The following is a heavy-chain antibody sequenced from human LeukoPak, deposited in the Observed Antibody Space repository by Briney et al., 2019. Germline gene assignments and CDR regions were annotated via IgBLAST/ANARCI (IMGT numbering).Heavy chain of an antibody. D-gene: IGHD3-22*01. Sequence: PSETLSLTCAVYGGSFSGYYWSWIRQPPGKGLEWIGEINHSGSTNYNPSLKSRVTISVDTSKNQFSLKLSSVTAADTAVYYCARSTDSSGYYYPDAFDIWGQGTMVTVSS. CDR1: GGSFSGYY. CDR3: ARSTDSSGYYYPDAFDI. CDR2: INHSGST. V-gene: IGHV4-34*01. J-gene: IGHJ3*02.